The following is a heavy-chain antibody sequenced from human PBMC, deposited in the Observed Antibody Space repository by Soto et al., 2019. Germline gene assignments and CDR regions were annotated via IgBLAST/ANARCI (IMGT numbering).Heavy chain of an antibody. CDR3: ARQGYCSGGSCYLFDP. D-gene: IGHD2-15*01. CDR2: IYYSGST. J-gene: IGHJ5*02. Sequence: PSETLSLTCTVSGGSISSSSYYWGWIRQPPGKGLEWIGSIYYSGSTYYNPSLKSRVTISVDTSKNQFSLKLSSVTAADTAVYYCARQGYCSGGSCYLFDPWGQGTLVIVS. CDR1: GGSISSSSYY. V-gene: IGHV4-39*01.